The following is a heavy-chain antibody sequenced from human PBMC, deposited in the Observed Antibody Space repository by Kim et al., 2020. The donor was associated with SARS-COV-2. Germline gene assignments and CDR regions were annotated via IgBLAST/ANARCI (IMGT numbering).Heavy chain of an antibody. D-gene: IGHD3-22*01. Sequence: GGSLRLSCAASGFTFSSYGMHWVRQAPGKGLEWVAVISYDGSNKYYADSVQGRFTISRDNSKNTLYLQMNSLRAEDTAVYYCAKDLFTTYYYYYGMDVWG. CDR1: GFTFSSYG. CDR2: ISYDGSNK. J-gene: IGHJ6*01. CDR3: AKDLFTTYYYYYGMDV. V-gene: IGHV3-30*18.